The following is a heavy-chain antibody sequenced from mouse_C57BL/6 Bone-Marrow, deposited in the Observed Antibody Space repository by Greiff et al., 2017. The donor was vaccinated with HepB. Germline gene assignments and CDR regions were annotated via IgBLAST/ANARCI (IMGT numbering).Heavy chain of an antibody. D-gene: IGHD2-10*01. J-gene: IGHJ3*01. Sequence: EVHLVESGGGLVKPGGSLKLSCAASGFTFSSYTMSWVRQTPEKRLEWVATISGGGGNTYYPDSVKGRFTISRDNAKNTLYLQMSSLRSEDTALYYCARPFYGNPFAYWGQGTLVTVSA. CDR3: ARPFYGNPFAY. V-gene: IGHV5-9*01. CDR1: GFTFSSYT. CDR2: ISGGGGNT.